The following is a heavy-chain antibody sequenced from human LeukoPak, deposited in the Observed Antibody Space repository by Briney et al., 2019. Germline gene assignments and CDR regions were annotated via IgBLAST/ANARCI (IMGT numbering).Heavy chain of an antibody. D-gene: IGHD3-10*01. CDR1: GYTFTGYY. Sequence: ASVKVSCKASGYTFTGYYMHWVRQAPGQGLEWMGWISPNSGGTNYAQKFQGRVTMTRDTSISTAYMELSRLRSDDTAVYYCATAFKYGSGSYYFDYWGQGTLVTVSS. J-gene: IGHJ4*02. CDR2: ISPNSGGT. CDR3: ATAFKYGSGSYYFDY. V-gene: IGHV1-2*02.